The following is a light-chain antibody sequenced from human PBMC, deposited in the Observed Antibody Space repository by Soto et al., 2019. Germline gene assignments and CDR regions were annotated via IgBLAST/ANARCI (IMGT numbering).Light chain of an antibody. CDR1: QGVXSW. V-gene: IGKV1-5*01. J-gene: IGKJ1*01. CDR2: DAS. Sequence: IQVTQSPSTLSASVGDSVTITCRARQGVXSWFAWYQKKPGKAPKLLXYDASTLERGVPSRLSGSGSGTEFTLTISSLQPDDFATYYCQHYNRYPEAVGQGTKVDI. CDR3: QHYNRYPEA.